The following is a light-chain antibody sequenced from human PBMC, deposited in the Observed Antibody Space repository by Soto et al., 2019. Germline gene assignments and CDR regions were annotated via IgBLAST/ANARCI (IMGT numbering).Light chain of an antibody. J-gene: IGKJ1*01. CDR2: GVS. CDR1: QSVSNTY. Sequence: ELVLTRSPGTLSLSPGERATLSCRASQSVSNTYLTWYQQKPGQAPRLLMYGVSSRATGIPDRFSGSGSAPDFTLTISRLEPEDFAVYYCQQYEAFGQGTKVEIK. V-gene: IGKV3-20*01. CDR3: QQYEA.